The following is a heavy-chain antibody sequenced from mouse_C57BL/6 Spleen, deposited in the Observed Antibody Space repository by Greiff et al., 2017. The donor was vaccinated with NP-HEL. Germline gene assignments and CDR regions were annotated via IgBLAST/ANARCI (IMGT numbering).Heavy chain of an antibody. CDR3: ARSGDYDVLDY. CDR2: IDPSDSYT. J-gene: IGHJ2*01. CDR1: GYTFTSYW. Sequence: QVQLQQSGAELVMPGASVKLSCKASGYTFTSYWMHWVKRRPGQGLEWIGEIDPSDSYTNYNQKFKGKSTLTVDKSSSTAYMQLSSLTSEDSAVYYCARSGDYDVLDYWGQGTTLTVSS. V-gene: IGHV1-69*01. D-gene: IGHD2-4*01.